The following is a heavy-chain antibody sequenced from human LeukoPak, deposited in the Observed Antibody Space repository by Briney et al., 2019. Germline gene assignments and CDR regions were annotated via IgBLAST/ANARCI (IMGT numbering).Heavy chain of an antibody. CDR2: INAGNGNT. D-gene: IGHD2/OR15-2a*01. CDR1: GYTFTSYA. Sequence: ASVKVSCKASGYTFTSYATHWVRQAPGQRLEWMGWINAGNGNTKYSQKFQGRVTITRDTSASTAYMELSSLRSEDTAVYYCARSTTTSIWFDPWGQGTLVTVSS. CDR3: ARSTTTSIWFDP. V-gene: IGHV1-3*01. J-gene: IGHJ5*02.